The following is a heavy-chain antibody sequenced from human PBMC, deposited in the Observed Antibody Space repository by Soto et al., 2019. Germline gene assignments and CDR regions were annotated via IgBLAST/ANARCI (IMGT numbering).Heavy chain of an antibody. V-gene: IGHV3-53*02. CDR3: ARKPPSAIQGWAFGMDV. CDR2: TVIGGGT. J-gene: IGHJ6*02. CDR1: GFTVTDNY. D-gene: IGHD2-2*01. Sequence: EVQLVETGGGLIQPGGSLRLSCAASGFTVTDNYIIWVRQPPGKGLEWVSTTVIGGGTNYADTVKGRFTVSRDNSKNTLYLQMNHLRVEYTAVYYCARKPPSAIQGWAFGMDVWGQGTTVFVSS.